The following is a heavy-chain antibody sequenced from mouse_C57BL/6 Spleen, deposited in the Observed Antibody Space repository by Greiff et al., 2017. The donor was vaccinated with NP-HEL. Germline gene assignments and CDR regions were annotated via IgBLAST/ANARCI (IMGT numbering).Heavy chain of an antibody. CDR1: GFTFSSYA. J-gene: IGHJ4*01. Sequence: DVKLVESGGGLVKPGGSLKLSCAASGFTFSSYAMSWVRQTPEKRLEWVATISDGGSYTYYPDNVKGRFTISRDNAKNNLYLQMSHLKSEDTAMYYCARDAAGTGYAMDYWGQGTSVTVSS. CDR3: ARDAAGTGYAMDY. CDR2: ISDGGSYT. D-gene: IGHD4-1*01. V-gene: IGHV5-4*01.